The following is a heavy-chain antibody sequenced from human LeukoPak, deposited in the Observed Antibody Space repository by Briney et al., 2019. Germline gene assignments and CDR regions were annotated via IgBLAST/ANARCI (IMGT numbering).Heavy chain of an antibody. CDR3: ANLGYCISATCYGEF. CDR1: GFTFNSYA. Sequence: GGSLRLSCAASGFTFNSYAMSWVRQAPGKGLEWDSAISGSGDGTNYADSVKGRFTISRDNSKNTLYLQMNSLRAEDTAVYYCANLGYCISATCYGEFWGQGTLVTVSS. D-gene: IGHD2-2*01. V-gene: IGHV3-23*01. J-gene: IGHJ4*02. CDR2: ISGSGDGT.